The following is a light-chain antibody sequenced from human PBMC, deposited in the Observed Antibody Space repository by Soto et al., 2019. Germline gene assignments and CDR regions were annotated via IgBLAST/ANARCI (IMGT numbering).Light chain of an antibody. CDR3: LQDYNYPYT. CDR1: QSIRND. V-gene: IGKV1-6*01. J-gene: IGKJ2*01. CDR2: GAS. Sequence: AIQMTQSPSSLSASVGDRVTMTCRASQSIRNDLGWYQQKPGKAPKLLIYGASSLQSGVPSRFSGSGSGTDFTLTISSLQPEDFATYYCLQDYNYPYTFGQGTKLEI.